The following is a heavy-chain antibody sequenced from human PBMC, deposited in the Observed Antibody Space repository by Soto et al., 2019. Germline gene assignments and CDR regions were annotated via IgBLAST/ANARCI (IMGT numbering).Heavy chain of an antibody. D-gene: IGHD1-26*01. Sequence: SETLSLTCTVSGGSINNYYWSWIRQPPGKGLEWIGYIYYSGSTNYNPSLKSRVTIPVDTSKNQFSLKLSSVTAADTAVYYCARRYGGNFDYWGQGTLVTVSS. V-gene: IGHV4-59*01. CDR3: ARRYGGNFDY. J-gene: IGHJ4*02. CDR2: IYYSGST. CDR1: GGSINNYY.